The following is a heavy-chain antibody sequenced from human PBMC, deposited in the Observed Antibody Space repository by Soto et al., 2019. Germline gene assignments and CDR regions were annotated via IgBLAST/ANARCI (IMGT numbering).Heavy chain of an antibody. D-gene: IGHD4-17*01. J-gene: IGHJ6*02. V-gene: IGHV3-33*01. CDR1: GFTFSSYG. Sequence: QVQLVESGGGVVQPGRSLRLSCAASGFTFSSYGMHWVRQAPGKGLEWVAVIWYDGSNKYYADSVKGRFTISRDNSKNXXYLQMNSLRAEDTAVYYCAREMTTVTYYYYYGMDVWGQRTTVTVSS. CDR2: IWYDGSNK. CDR3: AREMTTVTYYYYYGMDV.